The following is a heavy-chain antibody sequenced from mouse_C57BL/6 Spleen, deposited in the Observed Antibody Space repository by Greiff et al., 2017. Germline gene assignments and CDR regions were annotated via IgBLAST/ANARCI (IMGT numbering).Heavy chain of an antibody. CDR2: IDPSDSYT. D-gene: IGHD1-1*01. V-gene: IGHV1-59*01. CDR1: GYTFTSYW. CDR3: ARGDYYYGSSNY. Sequence: LQESGAELVRPGTSVKLSCKASGYTFTSYWMHWVKQRPGQGLEWIGVIDPSDSYTNYNQKFKGKATLTVDTSSSTAYMQLSSLTSEDSAVYYCARGDYYYGSSNYWGQGTTLTVSS. J-gene: IGHJ2*01.